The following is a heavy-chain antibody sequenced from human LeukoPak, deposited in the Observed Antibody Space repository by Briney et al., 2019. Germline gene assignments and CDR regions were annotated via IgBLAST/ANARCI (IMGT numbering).Heavy chain of an antibody. J-gene: IGHJ6*02. CDR1: GFTFSSYA. V-gene: IGHV3-30-3*01. CDR3: ARMIVVSGYYYYGMDV. D-gene: IGHD3-22*01. Sequence: GGSLRLSCAASGFTFSSYAMHWVRQAPGKGLEWVAVISYDGSNKYYADSVKGRFTISRDNSKNTLYLQMSSLRAEDTAVYYCARMIVVSGYYYYGMDVWGQGTTVTVSS. CDR2: ISYDGSNK.